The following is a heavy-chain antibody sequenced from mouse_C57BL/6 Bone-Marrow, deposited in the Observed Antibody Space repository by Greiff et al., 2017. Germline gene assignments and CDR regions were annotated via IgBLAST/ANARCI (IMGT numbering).Heavy chain of an antibody. CDR2: IDPSDSYT. CDR1: GYTFTSYW. V-gene: IGHV1-69*01. Sequence: QVQLQQPGAELVMPGASVKLSCKASGYTFTSYWMHWVKQRPGQGLEWIGEIDPSDSYTNYNQKFKGKSTLTVDKSSSTAYMQLSSLTSEDSAVYYCAREGDYGSRGFDVWGTWTTVTVSS. D-gene: IGHD1-1*01. CDR3: AREGDYGSRGFDV. J-gene: IGHJ1*03.